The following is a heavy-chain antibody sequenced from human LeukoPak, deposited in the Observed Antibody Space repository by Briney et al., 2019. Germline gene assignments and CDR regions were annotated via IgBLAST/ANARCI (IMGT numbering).Heavy chain of an antibody. CDR1: GYTFTSYY. V-gene: IGHV1-46*01. Sequence: ASVKVSCKASGYTFTSYYMHWVRQAPGQGLEWMGIINPSGGSTGYAQKFQGRVTMTRNTSISTAYMELSSLRSEDTAVYYCARVRGVAAAGDYWGQGTLVTVSS. CDR2: INPSGGST. CDR3: ARVRGVAAAGDY. D-gene: IGHD6-13*01. J-gene: IGHJ4*02.